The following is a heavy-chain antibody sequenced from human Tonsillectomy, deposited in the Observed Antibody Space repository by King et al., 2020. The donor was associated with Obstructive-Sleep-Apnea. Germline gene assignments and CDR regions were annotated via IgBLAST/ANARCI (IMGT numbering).Heavy chain of an antibody. D-gene: IGHD3-16*01. J-gene: IGHJ4*02. V-gene: IGHV3-30*02. CDR1: GFTFSSYD. CDR3: ARNDMITFGRPMTDY. CDR2: IRYDGSDK. Sequence: VQLVESGGGVVQPGGSLRLSCAASGFTFSSYDIHWVRQTPGKGLEWVAFIRYDGSDKYYADSVQGRFTISRDNSKNTLYLQLNSPRAEDSAVYYCARNDMITFGRPMTDYWGQGTLVTVSS.